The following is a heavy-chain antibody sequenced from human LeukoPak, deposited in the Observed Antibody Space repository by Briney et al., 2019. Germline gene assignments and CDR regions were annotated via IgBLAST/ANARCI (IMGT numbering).Heavy chain of an antibody. Sequence: ASVKVSCKASGYTFTSYDINWARQATGQGLEWMGWMNPNSGNTGYAQKFQGRVTMTRNTSISTAYMELSSLRSEDTAVYYCASVPVDTAMVVFDYWGQGTLVTVSS. CDR1: GYTFTSYD. J-gene: IGHJ4*02. CDR3: ASVPVDTAMVVFDY. V-gene: IGHV1-8*01. D-gene: IGHD5-18*01. CDR2: MNPNSGNT.